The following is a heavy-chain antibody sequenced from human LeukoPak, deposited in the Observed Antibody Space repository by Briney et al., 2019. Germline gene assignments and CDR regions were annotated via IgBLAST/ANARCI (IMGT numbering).Heavy chain of an antibody. CDR1: GFTFSSYA. J-gene: IGHJ6*02. D-gene: IGHD4-17*01. Sequence: GGSLRLSCAASGFTFSSYAMSWVRQAPGKGLEWVSAISGGGGSTYYADSVKGRFTISRDNSKNTLYLQMNSLRAEDTAVYYCAKGDYGDYGMAVWGQGTTVTVSS. CDR3: AKGDYGDYGMAV. V-gene: IGHV3-23*01. CDR2: ISGGGGST.